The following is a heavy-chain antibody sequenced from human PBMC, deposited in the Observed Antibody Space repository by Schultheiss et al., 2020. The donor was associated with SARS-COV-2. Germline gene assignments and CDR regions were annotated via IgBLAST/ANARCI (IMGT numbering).Heavy chain of an antibody. V-gene: IGHV1-2*02. J-gene: IGHJ5*02. CDR3: ARGGYDSSGYYPNWFDP. D-gene: IGHD3-22*01. Sequence: ASVKVSCKASGYTFTSYGISWVRQAPGQGLEWMGWINPNSGGTNYAQKFQGRVTMTRDTSISTAYMELRSLRSDDTAVYYCARGGYDSSGYYPNWFDPWGQGTLVTVSS. CDR2: INPNSGGT. CDR1: GYTFTSYG.